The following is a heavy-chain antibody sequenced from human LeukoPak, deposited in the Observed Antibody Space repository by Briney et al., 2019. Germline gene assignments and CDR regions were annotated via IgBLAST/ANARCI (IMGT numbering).Heavy chain of an antibody. J-gene: IGHJ5*02. CDR1: GFTFSDYY. D-gene: IGHD2-2*01. V-gene: IGHV3-11*04. CDR2: ISSSGSTI. CDR3: ARRSCSSTSCYGGASWFDP. Sequence: GGSLRLSCAASGFTFSDYYMSWIRQAPGKGLEWVSYISSSGSTIYYADSVKGRFTISRDNAKNSLYLQMNSLRAEDTAVYYCARRSCSSTSCYGGASWFDPWGQGTLVTVSS.